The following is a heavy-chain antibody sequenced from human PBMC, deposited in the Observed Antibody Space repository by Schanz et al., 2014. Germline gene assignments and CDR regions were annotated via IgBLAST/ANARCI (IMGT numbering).Heavy chain of an antibody. CDR2: FIPILDVG. CDR1: RSTFSSYT. CDR3: ASSGAGYSSSWDFDY. V-gene: IGHV1-69*09. J-gene: IGHJ4*02. D-gene: IGHD6-13*01. Sequence: QVQLVQSGTQVKKPGSSVKVSCKASRSTFSSYTISWVRQARGQGLEWVGRFIPILDVGNYAQQFQGRVTFTADKSTFTAYMDVSSLRSEDTAVYYCASSGAGYSSSWDFDYWGQGTLVTVSS.